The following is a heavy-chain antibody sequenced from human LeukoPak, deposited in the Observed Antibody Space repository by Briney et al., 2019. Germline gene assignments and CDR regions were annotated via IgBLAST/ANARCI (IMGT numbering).Heavy chain of an antibody. V-gene: IGHV3-23*01. D-gene: IGHD6-19*01. J-gene: IGHJ4*02. CDR1: GFTFSSYG. CDR3: AKDDIAVAGNFDY. Sequence: GGSLRLSCAASGFTFSSYGMSWVRQAPGKGLEWVSAISGSGGSTYYADSVKGRFTISRDNSKNTPYLQMNSLRAEDTAVYYCAKDDIAVAGNFDYWGQGTLVTVSS. CDR2: ISGSGGST.